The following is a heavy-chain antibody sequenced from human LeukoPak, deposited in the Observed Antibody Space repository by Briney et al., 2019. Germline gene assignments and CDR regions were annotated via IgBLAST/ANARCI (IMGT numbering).Heavy chain of an antibody. V-gene: IGHV1-8*01. Sequence: GASVKVSCKASGYTFTSYDINWVRQATGQGLEWMGWMNPNSGNTGYAQKFQGRVTMTRNTSISTAYMELSSLRSEDTAVYYCARVLRYCSSTSCYYYFDYWGQGTLVTVSS. J-gene: IGHJ4*02. CDR1: GYTFTSYD. CDR2: MNPNSGNT. CDR3: ARVLRYCSSTSCYYYFDY. D-gene: IGHD2-2*01.